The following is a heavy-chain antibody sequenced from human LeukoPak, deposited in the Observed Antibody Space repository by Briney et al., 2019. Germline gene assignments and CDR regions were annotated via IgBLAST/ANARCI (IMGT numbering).Heavy chain of an antibody. D-gene: IGHD6-13*01. CDR2: IIPIFGTA. CDR3: ASDATYVAAAGNGWFDP. J-gene: IGHJ5*02. Sequence: SVKVSCXASGGTFSSYAISWVRQAPGQGLEWMERIIPIFGTANYAQKFQGRVTITTDESTSTAYMELSSLRSEDTAVYYCASDATYVAAAGNGWFDPWGQGTLVTVSS. CDR1: GGTFSSYA. V-gene: IGHV1-69*05.